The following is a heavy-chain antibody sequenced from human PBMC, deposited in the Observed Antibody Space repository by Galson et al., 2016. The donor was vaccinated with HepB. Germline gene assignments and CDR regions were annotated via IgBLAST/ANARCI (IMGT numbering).Heavy chain of an antibody. CDR3: ARCLVLWSGQSPLAIDA. V-gene: IGHV5-51*03. J-gene: IGHJ6*02. CDR1: GYTFITYW. D-gene: IGHD3-3*01. CDR2: VDPTDSKT. Sequence: QSGAEVKKPGESLKISCQGSGYTFITYWIGWVRQLPGKGLEWVGIVDPTDSKTTYSPSFQGQVTISVEKSISTAYLQWNSLKASDTAVYYCARCLVLWSGQSPLAIDAWGQGTTVTGSS.